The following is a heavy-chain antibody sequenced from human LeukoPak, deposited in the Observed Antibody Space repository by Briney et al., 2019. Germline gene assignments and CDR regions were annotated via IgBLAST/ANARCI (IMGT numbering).Heavy chain of an antibody. CDR2: IYYSGST. J-gene: IGHJ5*02. CDR3: ARLTNWFDP. V-gene: IGHV4-59*08. Sequence: SETLSLTCTVSGGSISSYYWSWIRQPPGKGLEWIGYIYYSGSTNYNPSLKSRVTISVDTSKNQFSLKLSSVTAADTAVYYCARLTNWFDPWGQGTLVTVSS. CDR1: GGSISSYY.